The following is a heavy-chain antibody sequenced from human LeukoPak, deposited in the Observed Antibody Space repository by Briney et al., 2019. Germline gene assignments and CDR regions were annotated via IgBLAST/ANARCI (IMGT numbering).Heavy chain of an antibody. Sequence: PSETLSLTCTVSGGSISTYYWIWIRQPPGKELEWIGYFYSSGSTSYNSSLKSRVTISVDTSKNQFSLKLSSVTAADTAVYYCSRWGYYDSSGYSDAFDIWGQGTMVTVSS. V-gene: IGHV4-59*08. J-gene: IGHJ3*02. D-gene: IGHD3-22*01. CDR1: GGSISTYY. CDR2: FYSSGST. CDR3: SRWGYYDSSGYSDAFDI.